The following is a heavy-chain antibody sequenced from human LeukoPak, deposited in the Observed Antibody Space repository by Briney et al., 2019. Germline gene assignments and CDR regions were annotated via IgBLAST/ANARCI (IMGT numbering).Heavy chain of an antibody. V-gene: IGHV3-48*03. CDR3: ARDIHSVAFDI. J-gene: IGHJ3*02. Sequence: GGSLRLSCAASGFTFSSYEMNWVRQAPGKGLEWVSYISGSTTDIYYADSVKGRFTISRDNAKRSVYPQMNSLGVEDTAVYYCARDIHSVAFDIWGQGTMVTVSS. CDR1: GFTFSSYE. CDR2: ISGSTTDI.